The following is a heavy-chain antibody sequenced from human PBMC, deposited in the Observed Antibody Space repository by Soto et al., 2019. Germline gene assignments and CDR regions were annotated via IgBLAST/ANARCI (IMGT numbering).Heavy chain of an antibody. D-gene: IGHD6-13*01. V-gene: IGHV1-24*01. CDR2: FDPEDGET. CDR3: ATGWGIYSSSWYDNFAFDI. J-gene: IGHJ3*02. Sequence: ASVKVSCKVSGYTLTELSMHWVRQAPGKGLEWMGGFDPEDGETIYAQKFQGRVTMTEDTSTDTAYMELSSLRSEDTAVYYCATGWGIYSSSWYDNFAFDIWGQGTMVTVSS. CDR1: GYTLTELS.